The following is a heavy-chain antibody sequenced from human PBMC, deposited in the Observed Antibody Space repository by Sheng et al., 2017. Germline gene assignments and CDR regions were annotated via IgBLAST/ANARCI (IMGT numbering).Heavy chain of an antibody. CDR3: ARESGYHGY. D-gene: IGHD3-22*01. Sequence: QLQLQESGPGLVKPSETLSLTCTVSGGSISSHAIYWGWIRQSPGKGLEWLATVYYSGSTYYNPSLKSRVTISMDTSKNQFSLKLTSVTAADTAVYFCARESGYHGYWGQGILVTVSS. V-gene: IGHV4-39*07. CDR2: VYYSGST. J-gene: IGHJ4*02. CDR1: GGSISSHAIY.